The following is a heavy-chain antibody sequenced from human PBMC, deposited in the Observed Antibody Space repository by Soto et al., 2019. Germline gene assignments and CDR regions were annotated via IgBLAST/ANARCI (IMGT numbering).Heavy chain of an antibody. D-gene: IGHD6-19*01. V-gene: IGHV3-23*01. CDR3: AKGPRGSGWYLNWFDP. Sequence: PGGSLRLSCAASRFTFSSYAMSWVRQAPGKGLEWVSAISGSGGSTYYADSVKGRFTISRDNSKNTLYLQMNSLRAEDTAVYYCAKGPRGSGWYLNWFDPWGQGTLVTVSS. CDR1: RFTFSSYA. J-gene: IGHJ5*02. CDR2: ISGSGGST.